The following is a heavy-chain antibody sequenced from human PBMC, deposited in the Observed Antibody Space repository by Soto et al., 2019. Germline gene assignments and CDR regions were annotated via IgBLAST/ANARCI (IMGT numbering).Heavy chain of an antibody. V-gene: IGHV3-23*05. CDR2: IEISGRAT. J-gene: IGHJ4*02. CDR1: GFSFSNYA. D-gene: IGHD3-16*01. CDR3: AKGDGGYFDH. Sequence: GGSLRLSCIASGFSFSNYAMIWVRQAPGKGPEWVSSIEISGRATYYADAVKGRFTISRDDSKNAVYLQMNSPRGEDTAVYFCAKGDGGYFDHWGQGSLVTVSS.